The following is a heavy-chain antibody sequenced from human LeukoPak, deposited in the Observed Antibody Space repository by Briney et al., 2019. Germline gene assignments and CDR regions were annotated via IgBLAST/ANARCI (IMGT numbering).Heavy chain of an antibody. CDR3: AKERRGYSYGRKGVDY. D-gene: IGHD5-18*01. V-gene: IGHV3-30*18. J-gene: IGHJ4*02. CDR2: ISYDGSNK. CDR1: GFTLSNYG. Sequence: GGSLRLSCPASGFTLSNYGIHWDRQAPIKGKEWVAVISYDGSNKYYADSVKGRFTMSRDNSKNTLYLQMNRLRAEDTAVYYCAKERRGYSYGRKGVDYWGQGTLVTVSS.